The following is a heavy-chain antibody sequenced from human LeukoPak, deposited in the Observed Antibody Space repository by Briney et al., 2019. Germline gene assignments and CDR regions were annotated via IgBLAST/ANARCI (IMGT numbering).Heavy chain of an antibody. J-gene: IGHJ4*02. CDR1: GFTFSSFA. CDR3: AKDRWAYYFDY. Sequence: GGSLRLSCAASGFTFSSFAMSWVRPAPGKGLEWVSDISSNGGNTYYADSVKGRFTIYRHNSKNTLYLQMNSLRAEDTAVYYCAKDRWAYYFDYWGQGTLVTVSS. V-gene: IGHV3-23*01. CDR2: ISSNGGNT. D-gene: IGHD4-23*01.